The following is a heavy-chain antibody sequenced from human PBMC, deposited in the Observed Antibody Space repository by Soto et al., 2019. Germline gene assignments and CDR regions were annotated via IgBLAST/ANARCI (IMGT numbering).Heavy chain of an antibody. CDR1: GFTVRTNY. CDR3: ASGQQVILRYYYGLDV. J-gene: IGHJ6*02. V-gene: IGHV3-53*02. CDR2: IYYDDGST. Sequence: EVQLVETGGGLIQPGGSLRLSCAVSGFTVRTNYMSWVRQAPGKGLEWVSVIYYDDGSTYYADSVKGRFSISRDSSRNTLYLQMNSLRAEDTAVYYCASGQQVILRYYYGLDVWGQGTTVTVSS. D-gene: IGHD6-13*01.